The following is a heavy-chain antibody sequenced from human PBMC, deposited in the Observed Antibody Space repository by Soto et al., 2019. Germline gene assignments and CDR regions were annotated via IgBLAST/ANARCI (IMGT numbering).Heavy chain of an antibody. V-gene: IGHV4-61*01. CDR1: GGSVSSGSYY. Sequence: SETLSLTCTASGGSVSSGSYYWSWIRQPPGKGLEWIGYIYSSGSTSYNPSLKSRVTISVDTSKNQFSLKLSSVTAADTAVYYCARDGDGYNYWGQGTLVTVSS. D-gene: IGHD5-12*01. CDR3: ARDGDGYNY. J-gene: IGHJ4*02. CDR2: IYSSGST.